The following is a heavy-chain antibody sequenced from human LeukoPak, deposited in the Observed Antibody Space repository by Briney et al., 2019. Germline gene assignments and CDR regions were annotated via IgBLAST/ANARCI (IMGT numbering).Heavy chain of an antibody. CDR1: GYSFTTYW. J-gene: IGHJ4*02. D-gene: IGHD6-13*01. Sequence: GESLKISCKASGYSFTTYWIGWVRQMPGKGLEWMGIIYPGDSETRYSPSFQGQATISADKSISTAYLQWSSLKASDTAMYYCARHLYISSWFDYWGQGTLVTVSS. CDR2: IYPGDSET. V-gene: IGHV5-51*01. CDR3: ARHLYISSWFDY.